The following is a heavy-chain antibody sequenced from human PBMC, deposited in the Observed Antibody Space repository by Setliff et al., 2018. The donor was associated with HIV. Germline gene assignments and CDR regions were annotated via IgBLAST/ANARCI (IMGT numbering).Heavy chain of an antibody. D-gene: IGHD6-13*01. Sequence: ASVKVSCKASGYTFTSYGISWVRQAPGQGLEWMGWISAYNGNTNYAQKLQGRVTMTTDTSTSTAYMELRSPRSDDTAVYYWSKYSSSWYEGKFDYWGQGTLVTVSS. J-gene: IGHJ4*02. V-gene: IGHV1-18*01. CDR3: SKYSSSWYEGKFDY. CDR2: ISAYNGNT. CDR1: GYTFTSYG.